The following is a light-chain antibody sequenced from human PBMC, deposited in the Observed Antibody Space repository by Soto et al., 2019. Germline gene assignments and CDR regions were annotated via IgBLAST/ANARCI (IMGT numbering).Light chain of an antibody. V-gene: IGKV3-15*01. CDR2: GAS. CDR1: QSVSSN. J-gene: IGKJ1*01. CDR3: QQYNNWPWT. Sequence: EIVMTQSPATLSVSPGERATLSCRASQSVSSNLAWYQQKPGQAPRLLIYGASTRATGIPARFSGSGSGTEFTLTISSLQSEDFEVYYCQQYNNWPWTFSQGTKVEIK.